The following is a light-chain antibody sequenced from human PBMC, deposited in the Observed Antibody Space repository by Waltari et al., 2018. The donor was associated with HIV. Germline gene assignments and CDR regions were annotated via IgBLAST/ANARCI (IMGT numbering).Light chain of an antibody. Sequence: EILMTQSPATLSVSPRERATLSCRASQSVNSNLAWYQQKPGQTPRLLIYGTSTRATDIPARFSGSGSGTEFTLTISSLQSEDFAVYYCHHYNNWRETFGQGTKVEI. CDR3: HHYNNWRET. J-gene: IGKJ1*01. V-gene: IGKV3-15*01. CDR1: QSVNSN. CDR2: GTS.